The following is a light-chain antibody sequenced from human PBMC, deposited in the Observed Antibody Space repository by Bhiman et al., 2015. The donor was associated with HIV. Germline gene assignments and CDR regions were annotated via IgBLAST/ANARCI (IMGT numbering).Light chain of an antibody. J-gene: IGLJ2*01. V-gene: IGLV1-50*01. Sequence: QSVLTQPPSVSGAPGQRVTISCTGSSSNIGATYDVHWYQQLPGTAPKLLIYGNSNRPSGVPDRFSGSKSGTSASLAISGLRSEDEADYYCAAWDDSLSGHVVFGGGTKLTVL. CDR1: SSNIGATYD. CDR2: GNS. CDR3: AAWDDSLSGHVV.